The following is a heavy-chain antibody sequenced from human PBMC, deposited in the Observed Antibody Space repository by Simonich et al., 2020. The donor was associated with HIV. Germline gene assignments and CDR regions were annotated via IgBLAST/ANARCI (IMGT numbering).Heavy chain of an antibody. Sequence: QLQLQESGPGLVKPSETLSLTCTVSGGSISSSSYYWGWIRQPPGKGLEWIGSIYYTGRTYNNPSLKSRVTISVDTSKTQFSLKLSSVTAADTAVYYCARRSTTVTSWGYYYYYMDVWGKGTTVTVSS. D-gene: IGHD4-17*01. CDR3: ARRSTTVTSWGYYYYYMDV. J-gene: IGHJ6*03. CDR1: GGSISSSSYY. CDR2: IYYTGRT. V-gene: IGHV4-39*01.